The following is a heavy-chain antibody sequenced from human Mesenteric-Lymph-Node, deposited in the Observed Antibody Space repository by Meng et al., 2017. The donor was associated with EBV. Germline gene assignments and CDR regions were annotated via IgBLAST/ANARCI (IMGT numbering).Heavy chain of an antibody. D-gene: IGHD3-22*01. CDR3: AGASDISGYYGGLDY. J-gene: IGHJ4*02. Sequence: QVLLQESGPGLVKPSGTPSLTCTVSGGSITRTTWWNWVRQPPGKGLEWIGEIYHSGRTNCKPSLQSRVTMSVDKSQNHFSLKLTSVTAADTAVYYCAGASDISGYYGGLDYWGQGILVTVSS. CDR2: IYHSGRT. V-gene: IGHV4-4*02. CDR1: GGSITRTTW.